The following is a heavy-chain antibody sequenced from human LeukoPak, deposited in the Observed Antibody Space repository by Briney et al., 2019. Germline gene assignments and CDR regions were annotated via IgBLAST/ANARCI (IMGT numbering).Heavy chain of an antibody. D-gene: IGHD3-10*01. V-gene: IGHV4-30-4*08. CDR1: GGSISSGDYY. CDR2: IYYSGST. CDR3: ARAGSWDYYGSGSYAAPIWFDP. J-gene: IGHJ5*02. Sequence: SQTLSLTCTVSGGSISSGDYYWSWIRQPPGKGLEWIGYIYYSGSTYYNPSLKSRVTISVDTSKNQFSLKLSSVTAADTAVYYCARAGSWDYYGSGSYAAPIWFDPWGQGTLVTVSS.